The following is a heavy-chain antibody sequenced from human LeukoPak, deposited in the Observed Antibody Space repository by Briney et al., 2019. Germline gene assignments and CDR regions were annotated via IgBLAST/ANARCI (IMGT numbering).Heavy chain of an antibody. D-gene: IGHD1-14*01. CDR3: ATYRVAGAFDI. J-gene: IGHJ3*02. V-gene: IGHV4-4*02. CDR1: GGSVSSNNW. Sequence: PSETLSLTCAVSGGSVSSNNWWSWVRQPPGKGLEWIGEIYHSGSTNYNPSLKSRVTISVDKSKNQFSLKLSSVTAADTAVYYCATYRVAGAFDIWGQGTMVTVSS. CDR2: IYHSGST.